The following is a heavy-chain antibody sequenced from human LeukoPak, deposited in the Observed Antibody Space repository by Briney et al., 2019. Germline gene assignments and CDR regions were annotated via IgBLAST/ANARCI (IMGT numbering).Heavy chain of an antibody. Sequence: GGSRRLSCAASGFTFSSYSMNWVRQAPGKGLEWVSSISSSSYIYYADSVKGRFTISSDNAKNSLYLQMNSLRAEDTAVYYCAREGVGATLAYWGQGTLVTVSS. CDR2: ISSSSYI. CDR1: GFTFSSYS. J-gene: IGHJ4*02. D-gene: IGHD1-26*01. CDR3: AREGVGATLAY. V-gene: IGHV3-21*01.